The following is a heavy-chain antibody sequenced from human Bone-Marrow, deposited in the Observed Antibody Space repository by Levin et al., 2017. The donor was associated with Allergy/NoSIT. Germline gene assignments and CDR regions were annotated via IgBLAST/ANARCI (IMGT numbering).Heavy chain of an antibody. CDR2: IPPDGSVR. CDR1: GFDLSRYE. J-gene: IGHJ6*02. CDR3: VRDGTANFFYYSMDV. V-gene: IGHV3-48*03. Sequence: GGSLRLSCEGSGFDLSRYEMNWVRQAPGKGLEWVASIPPDGSVRHYADSVKGRFTISRDNTKDSIYLLMESLRAEDTAAYFCVRDGTANFFYYSMDVWGRGTTVTVSS. D-gene: IGHD5/OR15-5a*01.